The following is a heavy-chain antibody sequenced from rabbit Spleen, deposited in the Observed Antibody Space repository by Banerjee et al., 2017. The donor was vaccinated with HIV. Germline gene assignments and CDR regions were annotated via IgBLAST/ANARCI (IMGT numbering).Heavy chain of an antibody. J-gene: IGHJ4*01. CDR1: GFDFSSYY. D-gene: IGHD6-1*01. CDR3: VRDQARMLDL. V-gene: IGHV1S7*01. Sequence: QLKESGGGLVQPGGSLKLSCKASGFDFSSYYMSWVRQAPGKGLEWIGYIDPVFGSAYYASWVNGRFSISRENTQNTVYLKLNSLTAADTATYFCVRDQARMLDLWGPGTLVTVS. CDR2: IDPVFGSA.